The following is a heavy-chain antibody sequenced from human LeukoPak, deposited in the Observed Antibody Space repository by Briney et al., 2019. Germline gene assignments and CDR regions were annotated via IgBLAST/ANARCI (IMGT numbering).Heavy chain of an antibody. Sequence: ASVKVSCRASGHTLTSYYMHWVRQAPGKGLEWMGRINPSDGSTTYAQRFQGRITLSRDTSTSTVYMDLSSLRSEDTAVYYCAAWNGYSSDWYGPFDFWGQGTLVTVSS. CDR3: AAWNGYSSDWYGPFDF. CDR1: GHTLTSYY. J-gene: IGHJ4*02. D-gene: IGHD6-19*01. CDR2: INPSDGST. V-gene: IGHV1-46*01.